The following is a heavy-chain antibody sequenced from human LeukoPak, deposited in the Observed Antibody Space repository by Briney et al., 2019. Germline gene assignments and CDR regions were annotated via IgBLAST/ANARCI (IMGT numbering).Heavy chain of an antibody. CDR3: ASWGGYSSPTDAFDV. Sequence: SETLSLTCTVSGGSISSYYWSWIRQPAGKGLEWIGRIYTSGSTNYNPSLKSRVTTSVDTSKNQFSLKLSSVTAADTAVYYCASWGGYSSPTDAFDVWGQGTMVTVSS. D-gene: IGHD6-13*01. J-gene: IGHJ3*01. V-gene: IGHV4-4*07. CDR2: IYTSGST. CDR1: GGSISSYY.